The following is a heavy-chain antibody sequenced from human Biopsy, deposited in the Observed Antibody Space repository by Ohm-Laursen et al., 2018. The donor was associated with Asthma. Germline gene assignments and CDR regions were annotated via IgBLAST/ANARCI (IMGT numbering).Heavy chain of an antibody. J-gene: IGHJ4*02. CDR2: GGSYYDGGLK. Sequence: SSLRLSCAAAGFTFRSYDMHWVRQAPGEGLEWVAVGGSYYDGGLKYYADSVNGRFTVSRDDSKNTLYLQMNSLRPDDTAVYYCARDVMEWYLPAFDFWGQGTLVTVSS. V-gene: IGHV3-30-3*01. CDR3: ARDVMEWYLPAFDF. CDR1: GFTFRSYD. D-gene: IGHD3-3*01.